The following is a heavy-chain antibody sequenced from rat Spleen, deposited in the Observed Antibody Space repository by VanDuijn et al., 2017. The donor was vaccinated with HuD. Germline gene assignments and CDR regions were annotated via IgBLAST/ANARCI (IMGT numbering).Heavy chain of an antibody. D-gene: IGHD1-6*01. CDR1: GFTFSNYD. J-gene: IGHJ2*01. CDR2: INAGGVNT. V-gene: IGHV5S23*01. CDR3: ARRHYGYTDYFDY. Sequence: EVQLVESGGGLVQPGRSLKLSCAASGFTFSNYDMAWVRQAPTKGLEWVASINAGGVNTYYRDSVKGRFTISRDNAKSTLSLQMDSLRSEDTATYYCARRHYGYTDYFDYWGQGVMVTVSS.